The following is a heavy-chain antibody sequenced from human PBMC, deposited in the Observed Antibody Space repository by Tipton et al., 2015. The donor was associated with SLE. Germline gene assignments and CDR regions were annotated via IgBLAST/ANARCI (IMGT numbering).Heavy chain of an antibody. D-gene: IGHD7-27*01. Sequence: TLSLTCTVSGGSISDYYWSWIRQPPGKGLEWIGYIYYSGNTNYNPSLKSRVTISVDTSTNQFSLKLSSVTAADTAVYYCARGGTGDDYFDNWGQGTLVTVSS. CDR1: GGSISDYY. CDR3: ARGGTGDDYFDN. J-gene: IGHJ4*02. V-gene: IGHV4-59*01. CDR2: IYYSGNT.